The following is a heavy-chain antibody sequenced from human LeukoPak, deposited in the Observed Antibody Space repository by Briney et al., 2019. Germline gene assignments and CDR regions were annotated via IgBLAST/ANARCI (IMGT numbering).Heavy chain of an antibody. J-gene: IGHJ3*01. CDR2: ITRDGSYA. Sequence: GGSLRLSCAASGFAFSNYWMHWVRQVPGKGLVWVSRITRDGSYANYADSVKGRFTFSRDNARNTLYLQMNSLRAEDTAVYYCARAGIYGGGKSYAFDVWGQGTTVIVSS. CDR3: ARAGIYGGGKSYAFDV. D-gene: IGHD4-23*01. V-gene: IGHV3-74*01. CDR1: GFAFSNYW.